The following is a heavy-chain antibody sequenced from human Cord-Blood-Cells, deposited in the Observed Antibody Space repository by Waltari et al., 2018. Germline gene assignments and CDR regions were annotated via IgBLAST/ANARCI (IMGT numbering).Heavy chain of an antibody. Sequence: EVQLVESGGGLVQPGGSLRLSCAASGFPFRSYSMIWVRQATGKGLDWVSYISSSSSTIYYADSVKGRFTISRDNAKNSLYLQMNSLRDEDTAVYYCARDSGYCSGGSCYYDAFDIWGQGTMVTVSS. D-gene: IGHD2-15*01. J-gene: IGHJ3*02. CDR2: ISSSSSTI. CDR3: ARDSGYCSGGSCYYDAFDI. CDR1: GFPFRSYS. V-gene: IGHV3-48*02.